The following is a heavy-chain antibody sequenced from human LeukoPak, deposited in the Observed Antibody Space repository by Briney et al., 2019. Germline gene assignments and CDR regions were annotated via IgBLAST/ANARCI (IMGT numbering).Heavy chain of an antibody. Sequence: SETLSLTCAVYGGPFSGYYWSWIRQPPGKGLEWIGEINHSGSTNYNPSLKSRVTISVDTPKNQFSLKLSSVTAADTAVYYCARGYCGSTSCYTYYYYYGMDVWGQGTTVTVSS. CDR3: ARGYCGSTSCYTYYYYYGMDV. CDR1: GGPFSGYY. J-gene: IGHJ6*02. D-gene: IGHD2-2*02. V-gene: IGHV4-34*01. CDR2: INHSGST.